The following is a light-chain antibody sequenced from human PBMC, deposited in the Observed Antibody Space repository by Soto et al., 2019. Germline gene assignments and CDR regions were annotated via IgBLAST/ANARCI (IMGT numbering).Light chain of an antibody. J-gene: IGLJ2*01. CDR2: SDT. V-gene: IGLV3-21*04. Sequence: SYELTQLPSVSVAPGKTARISCGGNNIGSKGVHWYQQKPGQAPVLVIYSDTDLPPVIPERFSGSNSANMATLTISRVEAGDEADYYCQVWDSGSAHVLFGGGTKVTVL. CDR1: NIGSKG. CDR3: QVWDSGSAHVL.